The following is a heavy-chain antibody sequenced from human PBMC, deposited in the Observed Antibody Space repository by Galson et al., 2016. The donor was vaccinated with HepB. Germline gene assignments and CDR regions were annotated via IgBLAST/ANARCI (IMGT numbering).Heavy chain of an antibody. CDR2: INGGNSNT. V-gene: IGHV1-3*01. D-gene: IGHD2-15*01. CDR3: ATTGYCSGGSCYRGWFDP. Sequence: CKASGNTSSIYSMHWVRQAPGQRLEWMGWINGGNSNTKYSQQFQGRVTFTRVTSASTAYLELSNLTSEDTAVYYCATTGYCSGGSCYRGWFDPWGQGTLVTVSS. J-gene: IGHJ5*02. CDR1: GNTSSIYS.